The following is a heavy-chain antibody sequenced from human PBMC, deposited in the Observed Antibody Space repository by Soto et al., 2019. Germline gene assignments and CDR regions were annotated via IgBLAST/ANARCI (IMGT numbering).Heavy chain of an antibody. CDR1: GYTFRDYG. V-gene: IGHV1-18*04. CDR2: ISISSGNT. CDR3: ARSYNYGSYWYFDL. J-gene: IGHJ2*01. Sequence: SVKVSCQASGYTFRDYGINWVRQAPGQGLEWMGWISISSGNTHFEESLQGRVTMTSDKTSTAYMELWRLRSDDSAMYYCARSYNYGSYWYFDLWGRGTLVTVSS. D-gene: IGHD3-10*01.